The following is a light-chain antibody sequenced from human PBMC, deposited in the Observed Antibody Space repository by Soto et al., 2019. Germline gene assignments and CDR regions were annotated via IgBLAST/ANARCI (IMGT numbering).Light chain of an antibody. CDR2: WAS. J-gene: IGKJ2*01. V-gene: IGKV4-1*01. CDR1: RSVFYSSNDKNY. CDR3: QQYFSNPGFT. Sequence: IVMTQSPDSLAVSLGERDTINCKSARSVFYSSNDKNYVAWYHQKSGQPPKLLIYWASTREDGVPDRFSGHGSGTDFTLNIKNVQAEGVGVYYFQQYFSNPGFTFGQGPKREIK.